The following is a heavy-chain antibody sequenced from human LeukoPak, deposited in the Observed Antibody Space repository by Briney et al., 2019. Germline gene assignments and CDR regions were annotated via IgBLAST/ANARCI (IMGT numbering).Heavy chain of an antibody. CDR2: ISGGGGTT. CDR3: AKGGIAARLTDY. V-gene: IGHV3-23*01. CDR1: GFTFSSCT. D-gene: IGHD6-6*01. J-gene: IGHJ4*02. Sequence: GGSLRLSCAASGFTFSSCTMGWVRQAPGKGLERVSTISGGGGTTYYVDSVKGRFTISRDNSKNTLYLQMSSLRVEDTAVYYCAKGGIAARLTDYWGQGTLVTVSS.